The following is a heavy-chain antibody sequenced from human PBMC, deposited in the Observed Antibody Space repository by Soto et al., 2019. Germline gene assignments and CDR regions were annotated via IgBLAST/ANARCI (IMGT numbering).Heavy chain of an antibody. Sequence: QVQLVESGGGVVQPGRSLRLSCAASGFIFSSYGIHWVRQAPGKGLEWVAGISYDGSNKYYADSVKGRLTISRDNSKNTLYLQMNSLRAEDTAVYYCAKDTYYYDSSGYYIFDSWGQGTLVTVSS. CDR1: GFIFSSYG. CDR2: ISYDGSNK. J-gene: IGHJ4*02. D-gene: IGHD3-22*01. CDR3: AKDTYYYDSSGYYIFDS. V-gene: IGHV3-30*18.